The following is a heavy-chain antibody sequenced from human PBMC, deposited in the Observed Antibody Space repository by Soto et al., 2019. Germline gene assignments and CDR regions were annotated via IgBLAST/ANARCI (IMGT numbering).Heavy chain of an antibody. J-gene: IGHJ6*02. Sequence: ASVKVSCKASGYSFTDYHIHWVRQAPGQGLEWLGRINPKSGGTSTAQKFQGWVTMTTDTSISTASMELTRLTSDDTAIYYCARGDSTGCSNGVCSFFYNHEMDVWGQGTTVTVSS. CDR1: GYSFTDYH. D-gene: IGHD2-8*01. CDR2: INPKSGGT. V-gene: IGHV1-2*04. CDR3: ARGDSTGCSNGVCSFFYNHEMDV.